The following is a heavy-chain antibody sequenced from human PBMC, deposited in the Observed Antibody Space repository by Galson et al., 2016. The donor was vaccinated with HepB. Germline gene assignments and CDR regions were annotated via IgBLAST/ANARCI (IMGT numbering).Heavy chain of an antibody. J-gene: IGHJ4*02. Sequence: SLRLSCAASGFIFSDYGMHWVRQAPGKGLEWVAVVWHDGSNINYVDSVKGRFTISRDNFKNTLDLQMYSLRAEDTAVYYCAKETSNWGQYYFDYWGQGTLVSVSS. D-gene: IGHD3-16*01. CDR3: AKETSNWGQYYFDY. CDR1: GFIFSDYG. CDR2: VWHDGSNI. V-gene: IGHV3-33*06.